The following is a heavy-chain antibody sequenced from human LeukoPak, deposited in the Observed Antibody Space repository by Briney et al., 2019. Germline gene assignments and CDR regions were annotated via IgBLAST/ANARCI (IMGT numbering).Heavy chain of an antibody. CDR3: ARVGDYGSGFDY. V-gene: IGHV3-30*02. CDR2: IRYDGSNK. Sequence: PGGSLRLSCAASGFTFSSYGMHWVRQAPGKGLEWVAFIRYDGSNKYYADSVKGRFTISGDNAKNTLYLQMNSLREEDTAVYYCARVGDYGSGFDYWGQGTLVTVSS. CDR1: GFTFSSYG. D-gene: IGHD3-10*01. J-gene: IGHJ4*02.